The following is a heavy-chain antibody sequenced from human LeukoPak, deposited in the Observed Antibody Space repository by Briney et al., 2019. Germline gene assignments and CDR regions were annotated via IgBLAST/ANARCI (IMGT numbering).Heavy chain of an antibody. D-gene: IGHD3-10*01. Sequence: ASVKVSCKVSGYTLTELSMHWVRQAPGKGLEWMGGFDPEDGETIYAQKFQGRVTVTEDTSTDTAYMELSSLRSEDTAVYYCATVYSGSFQSFDYWGQGTLVTVSS. V-gene: IGHV1-24*01. CDR1: GYTLTELS. J-gene: IGHJ4*02. CDR2: FDPEDGET. CDR3: ATVYSGSFQSFDY.